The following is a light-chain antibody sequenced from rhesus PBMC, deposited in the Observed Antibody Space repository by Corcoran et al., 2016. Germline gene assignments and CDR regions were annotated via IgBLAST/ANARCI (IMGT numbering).Light chain of an antibody. CDR1: QGITND. CDR3: QHYYSTPYS. J-gene: IGKJ2*01. CDR2: ESS. Sequence: DIQMTQSPSSLSASVGDRVTITCRASQGITNDLAWSQQKPGETSKLLIYESSSLQSGIPSRFSGSGSWTDFTLTISSLQPEDFATYYCQHYYSTPYSFGQGTKVEIK. V-gene: IGKV1-25*01.